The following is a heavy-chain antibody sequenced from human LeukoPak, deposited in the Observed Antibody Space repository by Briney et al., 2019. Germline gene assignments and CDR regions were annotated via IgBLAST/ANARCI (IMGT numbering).Heavy chain of an antibody. CDR2: ISSSSSYV. CDR1: GFTFSSYS. CDR3: ARDSYYYDSSGFID. V-gene: IGHV3-21*01. Sequence: GGSLRLSCAASGFTFSSYSMNWVRQAPGKGLEWVSSISSSSSYVYYADSVKGRFTISRDNAKNSLYLQMNSLRAEGTAVYYCARDSYYYDSSGFIDWGQGTLVTVSS. J-gene: IGHJ4*02. D-gene: IGHD3-22*01.